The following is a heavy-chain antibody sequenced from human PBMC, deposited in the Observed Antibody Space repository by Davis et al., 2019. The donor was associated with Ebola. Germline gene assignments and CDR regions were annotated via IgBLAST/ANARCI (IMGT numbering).Heavy chain of an antibody. CDR2: IKYDGSDK. CDR3: AKDSGWQMSP. V-gene: IGHV3-7*01. Sequence: GESLKISCAASGFTFSDYWMSWVRQAPGKGLEWVGKIKYDGSDKYYVDSVKGRFTISRDNADNSLYLQMNSLTVEDTAIYYCAKDSGWQMSPWGQGTLVIVSS. D-gene: IGHD6-19*01. CDR1: GFTFSDYW. J-gene: IGHJ5*02.